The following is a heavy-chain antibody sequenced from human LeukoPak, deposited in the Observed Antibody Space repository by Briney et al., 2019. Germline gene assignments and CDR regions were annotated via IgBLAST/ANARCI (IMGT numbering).Heavy chain of an antibody. CDR2: ISPSGGTT. CDR3: AKGLTPYNGSGSHLDYFDC. CDR1: TFTFNSYA. D-gene: IGHD3-10*01. Sequence: GGSLRLSCVASTFTFNSYAMNWVRQAPGKGLEWVSAISPSGGTTYYGDSAEGRSTISRDNSKNTLYLQMSSLRAEDTAVYYCAKGLTPYNGSGSHLDYFDCWGQGNLVTVSS. J-gene: IGHJ4*02. V-gene: IGHV3-23*01.